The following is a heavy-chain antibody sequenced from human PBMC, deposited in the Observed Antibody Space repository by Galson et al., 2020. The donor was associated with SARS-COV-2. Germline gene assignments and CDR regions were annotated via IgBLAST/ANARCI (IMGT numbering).Heavy chain of an antibody. CDR3: ARVGEMATNYFDY. CDR2: IYHSGST. Sequence: SETLSLTCAVSGGSISSSNWWSWVRQPPGKGLEWIGEIYHSGSTNYNPSLKSRVTISVDKSKNQFSLKLSSVTAADTAVYYCARVGEMATNYFDYWCQGTLVTVSS. CDR1: GGSISSSNW. V-gene: IGHV4-4*02. J-gene: IGHJ4*02. D-gene: IGHD5-12*01.